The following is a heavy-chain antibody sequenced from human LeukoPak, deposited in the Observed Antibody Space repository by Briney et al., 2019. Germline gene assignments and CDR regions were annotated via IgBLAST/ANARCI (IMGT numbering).Heavy chain of an antibody. D-gene: IGHD5-24*01. Sequence: SETQSLTCTVSGGSISNSSYYWGWIRQPPGKGLEWIGSIYYSGSTYYNPSLKSRVTISVDTSKNQFSLKLSSVTAADTAVYYCAREHAGTIYFDHWGQGTLVTVSS. V-gene: IGHV4-39*07. CDR2: IYYSGST. J-gene: IGHJ4*02. CDR3: AREHAGTIYFDH. CDR1: GGSISNSSYY.